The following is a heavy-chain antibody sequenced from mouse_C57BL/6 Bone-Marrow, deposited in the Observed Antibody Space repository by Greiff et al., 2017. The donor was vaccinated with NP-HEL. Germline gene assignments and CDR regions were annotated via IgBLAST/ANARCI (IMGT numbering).Heavy chain of an antibody. Sequence: VKLMESDAELVKPGASVKISCKVSGYTFTDHTIHWMKQRPEQGLEWIGYIYPRDGSTKYNEKFKGKATLTADKSSSTAYMQLNSLTSEDSAVYFCARSRGGYYVPFAYWGQGTLVTVAA. J-gene: IGHJ3*01. D-gene: IGHD2-3*01. CDR2: IYPRDGST. V-gene: IGHV1-78*01. CDR3: ARSRGGYYVPFAY. CDR1: GYTFTDHT.